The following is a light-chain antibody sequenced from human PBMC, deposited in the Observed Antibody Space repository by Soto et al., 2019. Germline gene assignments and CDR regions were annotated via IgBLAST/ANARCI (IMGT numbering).Light chain of an antibody. J-gene: IGKJ2*01. Sequence: EIVLTHSPATLSVSPGERATLSCRASQSVGSNLAWYQQRPGQPPRLLIYDASTRATDIPARFSGGGSGTEXXLTXSSLQSEDFAVYYCQQYNNWPYTFGQGTKLQIK. V-gene: IGKV3-15*01. CDR2: DAS. CDR1: QSVGSN. CDR3: QQYNNWPYT.